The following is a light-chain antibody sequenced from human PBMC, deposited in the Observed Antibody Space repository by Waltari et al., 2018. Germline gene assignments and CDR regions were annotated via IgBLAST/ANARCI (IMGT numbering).Light chain of an antibody. Sequence: DVQMIQSPSSLSASVGDRVTITCRASQAIGYSLAWYRQTPGKAPELLLHDSSKLKSGVATRISSSAAGEGYTIIISRLQAEDVANYYYQQYNGNYHLVTFGGGTKVGIK. CDR3: QQYNGNYHLVT. J-gene: IGKJ4*01. CDR2: DSS. V-gene: IGKV1-NL1*01. CDR1: QAIGYS.